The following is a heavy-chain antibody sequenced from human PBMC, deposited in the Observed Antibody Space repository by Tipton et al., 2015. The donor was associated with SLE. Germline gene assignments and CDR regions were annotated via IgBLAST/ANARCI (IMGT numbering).Heavy chain of an antibody. V-gene: IGHV4-34*01. CDR2: INHSGST. CDR1: GGSFSCYY. CDR3: AGVGRDGYKYGDAFDI. J-gene: IGHJ3*02. Sequence: TLSLTCAVYGGSFSCYYWSWIRQPPGKGLEWIGEINHSGSTNYNPSLKSRVTISVDTSKNQFSLKLSSVTAADTAVYYCAGVGRDGYKYGDAFDIWGQGTMVTVSS. D-gene: IGHD5-24*01.